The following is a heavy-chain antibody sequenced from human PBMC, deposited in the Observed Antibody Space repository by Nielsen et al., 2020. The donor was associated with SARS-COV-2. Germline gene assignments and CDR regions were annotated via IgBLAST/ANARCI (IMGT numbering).Heavy chain of an antibody. CDR3: AKDLGYFDY. J-gene: IGHJ4*02. CDR2: ISYDGSNK. CDR1: GFTFSSYG. V-gene: IGHV3-30*18. D-gene: IGHD7-27*01. Sequence: GGSLRLSCAASGFTFSSYGMHWVRQAPGKGLEWVAVISYDGSNKYYADSVKGRFTISRDNSKNTLYLQMNSLRAEDTAVYYCAKDLGYFDYWGQGTLVTVSS.